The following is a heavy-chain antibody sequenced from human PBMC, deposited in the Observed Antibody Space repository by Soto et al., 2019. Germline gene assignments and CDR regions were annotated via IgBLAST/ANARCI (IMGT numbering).Heavy chain of an antibody. V-gene: IGHV3-30-3*01. D-gene: IGHD3-9*01. CDR1: GFTFSSYA. CDR2: ISYDGSNK. J-gene: IGHJ4*02. Sequence: GGSLRLSCAASGFTFSSYAMHWVRQAPGKGLEWVAVISYDGSNKYYADSVKGRFTISRDNSKNTLYLQMNSLRAEDTAVYYCARDPRVALRYFDWLSYFDYWGQGTLVTGSS. CDR3: ARDPRVALRYFDWLSYFDY.